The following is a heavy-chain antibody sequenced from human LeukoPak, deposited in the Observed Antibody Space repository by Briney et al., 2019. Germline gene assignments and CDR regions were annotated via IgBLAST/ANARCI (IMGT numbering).Heavy chain of an antibody. D-gene: IGHD6-13*01. Sequence: GGSLRLSCATSGFTFCSNLMSWVRHVPGMVLDWVANIKPDGSAQYYAASVKGRFTVSRDNAKNSVYLQMNSLRVEDTAVYYCARANNSSWHNWGQGTLVTVSA. V-gene: IGHV3-7*01. CDR1: GFTFCSNL. CDR2: IKPDGSAQ. J-gene: IGHJ4*02. CDR3: ARANNSSWHN.